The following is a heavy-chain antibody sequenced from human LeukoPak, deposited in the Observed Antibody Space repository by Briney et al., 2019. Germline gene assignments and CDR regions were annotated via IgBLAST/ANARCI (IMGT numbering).Heavy chain of an antibody. CDR2: ISAYNGNT. CDR3: ARDRQQWLASDYYYYYMDV. J-gene: IGHJ6*03. Sequence: ASVKVSCKASGYTFTSYYMHWVRQAPGQGLEWMGWISAYNGNTNYAQKLQGRVTMTTDTSTSTAYMELRSLRSDDTAVYYCARDRQQWLASDYYYYYMDVWGKGTTVTVSS. D-gene: IGHD6-19*01. CDR1: GYTFTSYY. V-gene: IGHV1-18*04.